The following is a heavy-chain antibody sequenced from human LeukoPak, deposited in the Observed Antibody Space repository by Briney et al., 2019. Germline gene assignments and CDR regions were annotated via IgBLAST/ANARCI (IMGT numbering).Heavy chain of an antibody. Sequence: PRGSLRLSCAASGFTFSSYAMSWVRQAPGKGLEWVSAISGGGGSTYYADSVKGRFTISRDNSKNTLYLQMNSLRAEDTAVYYCAKDREEPTGAHDAFDIWGQGTMVTVSS. CDR3: AKDREEPTGAHDAFDI. CDR2: ISGGGGST. J-gene: IGHJ3*02. V-gene: IGHV3-23*01. CDR1: GFTFSSYA. D-gene: IGHD7-27*01.